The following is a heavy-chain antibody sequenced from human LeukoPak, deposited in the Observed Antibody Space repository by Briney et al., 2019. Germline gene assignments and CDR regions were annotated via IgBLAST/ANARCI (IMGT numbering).Heavy chain of an antibody. D-gene: IGHD3-22*01. Sequence: GSLRLSCAASGFTYSSYGMHWVRQAPGKGLEWVAVISYDGSNKYYAASVKGRFTISRDNSKNTLYLQMNSLRAEDTAVYYCANPHYYDSSGHDAFDIWGQGTMVTVSS. CDR1: GFTYSSYG. J-gene: IGHJ3*02. V-gene: IGHV3-30*18. CDR2: ISYDGSNK. CDR3: ANPHYYDSSGHDAFDI.